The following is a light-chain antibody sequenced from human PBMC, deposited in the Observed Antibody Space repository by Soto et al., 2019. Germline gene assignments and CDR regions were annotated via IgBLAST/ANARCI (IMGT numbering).Light chain of an antibody. CDR2: DAS. CDR1: QSVSSY. Sequence: EIVLTQSPATLSLSPGERATLYCRASQSVSSYLAWYQQKPGQAPRLLIYDASNRATGIPARFSGSGSGTDFTLTISSLEPEDFAVYYCQQRSKGGSTFGPGTKVDIK. V-gene: IGKV3-11*01. J-gene: IGKJ3*01. CDR3: QQRSKGGST.